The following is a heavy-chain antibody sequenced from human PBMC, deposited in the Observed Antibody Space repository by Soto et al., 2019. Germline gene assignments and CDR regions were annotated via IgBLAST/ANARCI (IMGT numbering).Heavy chain of an antibody. J-gene: IGHJ4*02. CDR2: ISRYNGNT. Sequence: ASVKVSCKASGYTSTTYGISWVRQAPGQGLEWLGWISRYNGNTNYAQKVQGRVTLTIDTSTSTAYMELRSLGSDDTAVYYCARYYYETSGYFEGFDYWGQGTLVTVSS. CDR3: ARYYYETSGYFEGFDY. D-gene: IGHD3-22*01. V-gene: IGHV1-18*01. CDR1: GYTSTTYG.